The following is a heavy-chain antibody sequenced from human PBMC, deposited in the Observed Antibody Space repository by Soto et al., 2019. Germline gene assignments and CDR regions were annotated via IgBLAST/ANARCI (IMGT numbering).Heavy chain of an antibody. CDR2: ISSSSSYI. CDR1: GFTFSSYS. D-gene: IGHD6-25*01. CDR3: ARDVDAGAAAIDY. J-gene: IGHJ4*02. Sequence: GGSLRLSCAASGFTFSSYSMNWVRQAPGKGLEWVSSISSSSSYIYYADSVKGRFTISRDNAKNSLYLQMNSLRAEDTAVYYCARDVDAGAAAIDYWGQGTLVTVSS. V-gene: IGHV3-21*01.